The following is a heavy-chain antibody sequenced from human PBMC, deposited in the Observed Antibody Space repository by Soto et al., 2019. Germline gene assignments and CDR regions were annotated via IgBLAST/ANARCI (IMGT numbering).Heavy chain of an antibody. CDR3: ARGGSYYDFDY. J-gene: IGHJ4*02. CDR1: GGSISSGGYS. Sequence: QLQLQESGSGLVKPSQTLSLTCAVSGGSISSGGYSWSWIRQPPGKGLEWIAYIYHSGSTYYNPSLKSRVTISVDKSKNQFSLKLSSVTAAVTAVYYCARGGSYYDFDYWGQGTLVTVSS. CDR2: IYHSGST. V-gene: IGHV4-30-2*01. D-gene: IGHD1-26*01.